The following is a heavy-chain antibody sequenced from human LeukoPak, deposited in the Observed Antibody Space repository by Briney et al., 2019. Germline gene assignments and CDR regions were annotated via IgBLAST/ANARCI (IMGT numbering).Heavy chain of an antibody. CDR1: GFTFSSYA. CDR3: AKDRGFPPTDL. CDR2: ISGSGGST. V-gene: IGHV3-23*01. D-gene: IGHD3-10*01. J-gene: IGHJ2*01. Sequence: PGGSLRLSCAAPGFTFSSYAMSWVRQAPGKGLEWVSAISGSGGSTYYADSVKGRFTLSRDTSKNTLYLQMNSLRAEDTAVYYCAKDRGFPPTDLWGRGTLVTVSS.